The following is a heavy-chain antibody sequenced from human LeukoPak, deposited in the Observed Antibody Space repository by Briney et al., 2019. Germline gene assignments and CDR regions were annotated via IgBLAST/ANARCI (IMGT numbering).Heavy chain of an antibody. V-gene: IGHV3-30*04. CDR3: AKDGGYSGYDDAFDI. D-gene: IGHD5-12*01. Sequence: PGRSLRLSCAAPGFTFSSYAMHWVRQAPGKGLEWVAVISYDGSNKYYADSVKGRFTISRDNSKNTLYLQMNSLRAEDTAVYYCAKDGGYSGYDDAFDIWGQGTMVTVSS. J-gene: IGHJ3*02. CDR2: ISYDGSNK. CDR1: GFTFSSYA.